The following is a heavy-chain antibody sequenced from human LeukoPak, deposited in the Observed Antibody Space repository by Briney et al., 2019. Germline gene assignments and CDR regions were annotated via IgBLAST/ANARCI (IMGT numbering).Heavy chain of an antibody. CDR2: IFYSVTT. J-gene: IGHJ3*02. CDR1: GGSISTNSYY. D-gene: IGHD1-14*01. CDR3: AGRDPRNRDAFDI. Sequence: PSETLSLTCTVSGGSISTNSYYWGWIRQPPGKGLEWIGSIFYSVTTYYNPSLKSRVTISVDTSKNQFSLKLSSVTAADTTVYYCAGRDPRNRDAFDIWGQGTMVTVSS. V-gene: IGHV4-39*01.